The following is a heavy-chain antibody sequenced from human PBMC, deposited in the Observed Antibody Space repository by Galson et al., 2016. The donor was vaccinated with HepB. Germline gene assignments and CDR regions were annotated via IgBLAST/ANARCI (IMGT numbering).Heavy chain of an antibody. CDR1: GIIVSNDF. Sequence: SLRLSCAASGIIVSNDFMNWVRQAPGKGLEWVAVSYGGGDTYYAESVRGRFTISRDNSKNTLFLQMNSLRADDTAVYYCGRDQGFRNGMDVWGQGTKVTVSS. CDR2: SYGGGDT. CDR3: GRDQGFRNGMDV. J-gene: IGHJ6*02. V-gene: IGHV3-53*01.